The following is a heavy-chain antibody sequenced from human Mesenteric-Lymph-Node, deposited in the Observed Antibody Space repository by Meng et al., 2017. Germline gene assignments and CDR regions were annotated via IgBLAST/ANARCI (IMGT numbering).Heavy chain of an antibody. J-gene: IGHJ4*02. CDR1: GGSISSSSYY. D-gene: IGHD3-22*01. Sequence: GSLRLSCTVSGGSISSSSYYWGWIRQPPGKGLEWIGSIYYSGSTYYNPSLKSRVTISVDTSKNQFSLKLSSVTAADTAVYYCAVGVYDSSGYSDYWGQGTLVTVSS. CDR2: IYYSGST. V-gene: IGHV4-39*07. CDR3: AVGVYDSSGYSDY.